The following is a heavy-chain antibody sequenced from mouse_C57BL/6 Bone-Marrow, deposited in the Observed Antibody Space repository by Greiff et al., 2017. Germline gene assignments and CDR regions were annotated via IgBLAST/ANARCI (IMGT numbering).Heavy chain of an antibody. CDR3: ARPIIITVVPFAY. J-gene: IGHJ3*01. Sequence: QVTLKESGPGILQPSQTLSLTCSFSGFSLSTFGMGVGWIRQPSGKGLEWLAHIWWGDDKYYNPALKSRLTISKDTSKNRVFLKISNVDTADTATYYCARPIIITVVPFAYWGQGTLVTVSA. V-gene: IGHV8-8*01. CDR2: IWWGDDK. CDR1: GFSLSTFGMG. D-gene: IGHD1-1*01.